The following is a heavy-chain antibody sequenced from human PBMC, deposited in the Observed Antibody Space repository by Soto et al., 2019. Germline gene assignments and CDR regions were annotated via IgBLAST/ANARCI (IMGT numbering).Heavy chain of an antibody. J-gene: IGHJ6*02. CDR3: AASCVGCGGFNYYGMDV. V-gene: IGHV4-4*02. CDR1: GDSISGSHW. CDR2: THHFRGT. D-gene: IGHD2-21*01. Sequence: PSETLSLTCAVSGDSISGSHWWSWVRRPPGKGLEFIGETHHFRGTNYNPSLRGRVTISVDTSKNQFSLKLSSVTAADTAVYYCAASCVGCGGFNYYGMDVWGQGTTVTVSS.